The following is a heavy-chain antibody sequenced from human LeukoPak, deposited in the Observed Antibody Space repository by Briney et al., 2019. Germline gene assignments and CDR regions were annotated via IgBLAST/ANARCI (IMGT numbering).Heavy chain of an antibody. D-gene: IGHD6-19*01. CDR2: IIPIFGTA. CDR1: GGTFSSYA. Sequence: SVKVSCKASGGTFSSYAISWVRQAPGQGLEWMGGIIPIFGTANYPQKFQGRVTITADESTSTAYMELSSPRSEDTAVYYCARDLTAVAGTVHWGEGTLVTVSS. J-gene: IGHJ4*02. V-gene: IGHV1-69*13. CDR3: ARDLTAVAGTVH.